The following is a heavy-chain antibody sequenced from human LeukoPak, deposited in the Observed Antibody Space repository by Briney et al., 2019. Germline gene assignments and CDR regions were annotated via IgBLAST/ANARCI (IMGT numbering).Heavy chain of an antibody. Sequence: GGSLRLSCVASGFTFSSFSMNWVRQAPGKGLEWVSSISSSLSSTYYADSVKGRFTISRDNSENSLYLQMNSLRAEDTAVYYCARDEALDYWGQGTLVTVSS. CDR2: ISSSLSST. J-gene: IGHJ4*02. CDR1: GFTFSSFS. CDR3: ARDEALDY. V-gene: IGHV3-21*01.